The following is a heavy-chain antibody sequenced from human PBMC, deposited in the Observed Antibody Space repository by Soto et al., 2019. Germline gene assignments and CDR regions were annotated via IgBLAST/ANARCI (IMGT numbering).Heavy chain of an antibody. V-gene: IGHV1-8*01. Sequence: ASVKVSCKASGNTLTIYDINWVRQATGHGLEWMGWINPNSGNIGYAQKFKGRVTMTRDTAIRTAYMEVSRLRSDDTAVYYCARGRASGSYYLLDYWGQGTLVTVSS. CDR2: INPNSGNI. D-gene: IGHD3-10*01. CDR3: ARGRASGSYYLLDY. J-gene: IGHJ4*02. CDR1: GNTLTIYD.